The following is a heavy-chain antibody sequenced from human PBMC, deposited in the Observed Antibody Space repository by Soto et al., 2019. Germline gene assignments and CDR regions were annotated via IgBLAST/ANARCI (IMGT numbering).Heavy chain of an antibody. CDR1: GGTFSSYA. V-gene: IGHV1-69*04. CDR3: ARDLSEQQLVLYWYFDL. Sequence: ASVKVSCKASGGTFSSYAISWVRQAPGQGLEWMGRIIPILGIANYAQKFQGRVTITADKSTSTAYMELSSLRSEDTAVYYCARDLSEQQLVLYWYFDLWGRGTLVTVSS. J-gene: IGHJ2*01. D-gene: IGHD6-13*01. CDR2: IIPILGIA.